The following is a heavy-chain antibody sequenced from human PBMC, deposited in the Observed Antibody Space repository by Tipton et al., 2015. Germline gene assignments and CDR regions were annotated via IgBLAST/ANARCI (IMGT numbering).Heavy chain of an antibody. Sequence: SLRLPCAGSGFNFNNYAMHWVRQVPGRGLEWVSGISWNSDNIGYADSVRGRFTISRDTANKSLHLQMNSLRPDDSAVYYCAKEAPGDLSGTFDSWGQGIPVSVSS. CDR3: AKEAPGDLSGTFDS. D-gene: IGHD1-26*01. J-gene: IGHJ4*02. V-gene: IGHV3-9*01. CDR1: GFNFNNYA. CDR2: ISWNSDNI.